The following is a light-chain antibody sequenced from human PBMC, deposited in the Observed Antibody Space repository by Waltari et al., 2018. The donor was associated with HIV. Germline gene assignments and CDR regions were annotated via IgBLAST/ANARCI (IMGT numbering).Light chain of an antibody. Sequence: EIVFTQSPATLSLSPGERATLSCRASQDISSHLAWFQQKPGQAPRLLIYDTSNRATGIPSRFSGSGSGTDFTLTISSLEPEDFAVYHCQQRSAWPLTFGPGTKVDIK. CDR2: DTS. CDR1: QDISSH. CDR3: QQRSAWPLT. V-gene: IGKV3-11*01. J-gene: IGKJ3*01.